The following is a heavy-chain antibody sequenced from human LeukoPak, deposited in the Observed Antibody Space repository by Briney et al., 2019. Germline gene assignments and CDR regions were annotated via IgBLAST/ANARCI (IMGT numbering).Heavy chain of an antibody. V-gene: IGHV4-30-4*08. J-gene: IGHJ4*02. Sequence: TPSETLSLTCTVSGGSISSGDYYWSWIRQPPGKGLEWIGYIYYSGSTYYNPSLKSRVTISVDTSKNQFSLKLSSVTAADTAVYYCARHGSVYPLTFYDYWGQGTLVTVSS. D-gene: IGHD3-10*01. CDR3: ARHGSVYPLTFYDY. CDR2: IYYSGST. CDR1: GGSISSGDYY.